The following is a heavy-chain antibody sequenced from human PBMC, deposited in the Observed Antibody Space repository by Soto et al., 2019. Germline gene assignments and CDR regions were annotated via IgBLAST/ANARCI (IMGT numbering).Heavy chain of an antibody. CDR3: AKQHGYGGNSELEY. CDR2: ISGSGGST. J-gene: IGHJ4*02. Sequence: EVQLLESGGGLVQPGGSLRLSCAASGFTFSSYAMSWVRQAPGKGLEWVSAISGSGGSTYYADSVKGRFTISRDNSKKPLYLPMNSLRAEDTALYYWAKQHGYGGNSELEYWGQGTLGNVSS. D-gene: IGHD2-21*02. CDR1: GFTFSSYA. V-gene: IGHV3-23*01.